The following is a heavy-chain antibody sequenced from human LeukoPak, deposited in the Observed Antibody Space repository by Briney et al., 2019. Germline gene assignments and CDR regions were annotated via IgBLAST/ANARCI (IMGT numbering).Heavy chain of an antibody. CDR3: ARGLENFDY. CDR1: GYTFTGSY. J-gene: IGHJ4*02. Sequence: ASVKVSCKASGYTFTGSYIHWVRQAPGQGLEWVGRINPSSGGTSFAQKFQGSVTMTRDTSISAAYLKLSRLRSDDTAVYYCARGLENFDYWGQGTLVTVSS. D-gene: IGHD1-1*01. V-gene: IGHV1-2*06. CDR2: INPSSGGT.